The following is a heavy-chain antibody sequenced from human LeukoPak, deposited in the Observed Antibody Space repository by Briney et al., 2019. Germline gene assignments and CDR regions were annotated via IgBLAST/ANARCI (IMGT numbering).Heavy chain of an antibody. J-gene: IGHJ6*03. Sequence: GASVKVSCKDSGDTFNSYEITWVRQAPGQGLEWVGGIIPIFGTANYAQKFQGRVTITTDESTSTAYMELSSLRSEDTAVYYCARDGRESATMGANYYYYYLDVWGKGTTVTVSS. CDR1: GDTFNSYE. CDR2: IIPIFGTA. V-gene: IGHV1-69*05. D-gene: IGHD5-24*01. CDR3: ARDGRESATMGANYYYYYLDV.